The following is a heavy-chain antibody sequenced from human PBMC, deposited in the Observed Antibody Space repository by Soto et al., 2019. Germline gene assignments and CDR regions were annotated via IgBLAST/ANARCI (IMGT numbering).Heavy chain of an antibody. CDR2: IYPDDSDS. Sequence: GESLKISYNGSGYKFTTYWIGWVRQMPGKGLEWMAIIYPDDSDSRYSPSFQGQVTISADKSISTAYLQWSSLKASDTAIYYCAATYGDYFDYWGQGTLVTVSS. V-gene: IGHV5-51*01. CDR1: GYKFTTYW. CDR3: AATYGDYFDY. J-gene: IGHJ4*02. D-gene: IGHD4-17*01.